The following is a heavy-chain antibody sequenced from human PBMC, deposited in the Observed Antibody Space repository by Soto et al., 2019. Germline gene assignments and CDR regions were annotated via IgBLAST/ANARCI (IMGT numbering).Heavy chain of an antibody. CDR2: IKNKADGETS. D-gene: IGHD2-2*01. CDR3: STEAYCSSSTCPGPFDN. Sequence: EVQLVESGGGLVKSGESLRLSCVASGFTFRNTWMTWVRQAPGKGLEWVGRIKNKADGETSDYAAPVKGRFTISRDDSKNTVYLHLNSLKTEATSMYYCSTEAYCSSSTCPGPFDNWGQGTLVTVSS. CDR1: GFTFRNTW. J-gene: IGHJ4*02. V-gene: IGHV3-15*01.